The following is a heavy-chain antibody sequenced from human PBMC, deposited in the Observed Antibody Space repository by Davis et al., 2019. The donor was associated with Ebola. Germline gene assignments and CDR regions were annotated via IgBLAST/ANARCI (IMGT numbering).Heavy chain of an antibody. V-gene: IGHV4-59*12. D-gene: IGHD6-13*01. J-gene: IGHJ4*02. CDR2: IYYSGST. CDR1: GGSISSYY. CDR3: ARGASWWAAADYFDY. Sequence: PSETLSLACTVSGGSISSYYWSWIRQPPGKGLEWIGYIYYSGSTNYNPSLKSRVTISVDTSKNQFSLRLNSVTAADTAIYYCARGASWWAAADYFDYWGQGTLVTVSS.